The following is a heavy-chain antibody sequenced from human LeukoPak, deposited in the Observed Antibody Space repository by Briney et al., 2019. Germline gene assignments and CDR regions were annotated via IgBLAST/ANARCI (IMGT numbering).Heavy chain of an antibody. J-gene: IGHJ3*02. Sequence: PSETLSLTCTVSGGSISSYYWSWIRQPPGKGLEWIGYFYYSGSTNYNPSLKSRVTISVDTSKNQFSLKLSSVTAADTAMYYCARDHGATSAFDIWGQGTMVTVSS. CDR1: GGSISSYY. D-gene: IGHD1-26*01. CDR3: ARDHGATSAFDI. CDR2: FYYSGST. V-gene: IGHV4-59*01.